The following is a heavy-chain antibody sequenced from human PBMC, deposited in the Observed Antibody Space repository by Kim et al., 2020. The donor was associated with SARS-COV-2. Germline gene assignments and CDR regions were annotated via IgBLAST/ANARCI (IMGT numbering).Heavy chain of an antibody. CDR3: ARRSAFVLMVYAIPYFDY. V-gene: IGHV3-11*01. D-gene: IGHD2-8*01. J-gene: IGHJ4*02. CDR2: ISSSGSTI. CDR1: GFTFSDYY. Sequence: GGSLRLSCAASGFTFSDYYMSWIRQAPGKGLEWVSYISSSGSTIYYADSVKGRFTISRDNAKNSLYPQMNSLRAEDTAVYCCARRSAFVLMVYAIPYFDYWGQGTLVTVSS.